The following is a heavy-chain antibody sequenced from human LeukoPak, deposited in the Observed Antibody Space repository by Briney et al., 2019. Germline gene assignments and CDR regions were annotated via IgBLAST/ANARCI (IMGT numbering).Heavy chain of an antibody. CDR2: ISAYNGNT. V-gene: IGHV1-18*01. J-gene: IGHJ5*02. CDR1: GYTFTSYA. CDR3: ARDLLRDPGEFDP. Sequence: GASVKVSCKASGYTFTSYAMHWVRQAPGQGLEWMGWISAYNGNTNYAQKLQGRVTMTTDTSTSTVYMELRSLRSDDTAVYYCARDLLRDPGEFDPWGQGTLVTVSS. D-gene: IGHD7-27*01.